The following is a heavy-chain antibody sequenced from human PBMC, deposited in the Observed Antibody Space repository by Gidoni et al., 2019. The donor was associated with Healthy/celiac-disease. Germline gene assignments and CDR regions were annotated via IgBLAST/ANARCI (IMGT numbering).Heavy chain of an antibody. D-gene: IGHD3-9*01. V-gene: IGHV1-58*01. Sequence: QMQLVQSGPEVKKPRTSVKVSGKASGFTFTSSAVQWVRQARGQRLEWIGWLVVGSGNTNYAQKFQERVTITRNMSTSTAYMELSSLRSEDTAVYYCAAVGLTDYFDYWGQGTLVTVSS. CDR2: LVVGSGNT. J-gene: IGHJ4*02. CDR1: GFTFTSSA. CDR3: AAVGLTDYFDY.